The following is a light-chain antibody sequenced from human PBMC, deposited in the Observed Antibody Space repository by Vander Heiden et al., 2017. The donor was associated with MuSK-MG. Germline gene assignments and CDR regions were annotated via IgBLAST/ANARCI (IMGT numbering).Light chain of an antibody. V-gene: IGKV3-15*01. J-gene: IGKJ1*01. CDR3: QQDNNWSWT. Sequence: EIVMTQSPATLSVFPGERATLSCRASQSVSTNLAWYQQKPGQAPRLLIYGSSIRVTGIPARFSGSGSGTEFTLTISSLQSEDFAVYYCQQDNNWSWTFGQGTKVEIK. CDR1: QSVSTN. CDR2: GSS.